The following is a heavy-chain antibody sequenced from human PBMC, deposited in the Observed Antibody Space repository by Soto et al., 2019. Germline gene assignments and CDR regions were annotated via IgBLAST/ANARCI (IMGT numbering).Heavy chain of an antibody. D-gene: IGHD5-18*01. J-gene: IGHJ6*02. Sequence: GEPMKISCKGSGYSFTSYWISWVRQMPGKGLEWMGRIDPSDSYTNYSPSFQGHVTISADKSISTAYLQWSSLKASDTAMYYCARRGTAMPSYGMDVWGQGTTVTVS. CDR2: IDPSDSYT. CDR3: ARRGTAMPSYGMDV. V-gene: IGHV5-10-1*01. CDR1: GYSFTSYW.